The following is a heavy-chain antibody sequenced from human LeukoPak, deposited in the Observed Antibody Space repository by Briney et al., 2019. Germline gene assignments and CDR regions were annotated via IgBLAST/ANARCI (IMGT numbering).Heavy chain of an antibody. CDR1: GFTFSSYW. V-gene: IGHV3-74*01. CDR3: ARGLSGSDDY. CDR2: IYTNGSRT. D-gene: IGHD1-26*01. Sequence: VGALRLSCAASGFTFSSYWMHWARQAPGKGLVWVSRIYTNGSRTSYADAVKGRFTISRDNAKNTVYLQMNSLRAEDTAVYYCARGLSGSDDYWGRGTLVTVSS. J-gene: IGHJ4*02.